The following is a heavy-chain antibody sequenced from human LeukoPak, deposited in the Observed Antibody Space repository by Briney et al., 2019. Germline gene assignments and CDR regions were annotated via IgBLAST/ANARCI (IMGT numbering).Heavy chain of an antibody. CDR2: INPNSGGT. D-gene: IGHD3-10*01. CDR1: GYTFTGYY. Sequence: ASVKVSCKASGYTFTGYYMHWVRQAPGQGLEWMGWINPNSGGTNYAQKFQGRVTMTRDTSISTAYMELSRLRSDDTAVYYCARGRTINYGSGSPLGYWGQGTLVTVSS. V-gene: IGHV1-2*02. J-gene: IGHJ4*02. CDR3: ARGRTINYGSGSPLGY.